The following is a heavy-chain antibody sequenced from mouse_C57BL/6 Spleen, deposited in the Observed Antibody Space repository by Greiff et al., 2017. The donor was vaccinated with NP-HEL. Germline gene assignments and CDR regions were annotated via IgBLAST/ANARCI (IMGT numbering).Heavy chain of an antibody. V-gene: IGHV1-52*01. CDR1: GYTFTSYW. CDR3: ARGQLRLPRWFAY. Sequence: QVQLQQPGAELVRPGSSVKLSCKASGYTFTSYWMHWVKQRPIQGLEWIGNIDPSDSETHYNQKFKDKATLTVDKSSSTAYMQLSSLTSEDSAVYYCARGQLRLPRWFAYWGQGTLVTVSA. D-gene: IGHD3-2*02. J-gene: IGHJ3*01. CDR2: IDPSDSET.